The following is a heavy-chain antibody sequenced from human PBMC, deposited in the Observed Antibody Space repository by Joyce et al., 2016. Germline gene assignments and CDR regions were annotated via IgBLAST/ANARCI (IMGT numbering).Heavy chain of an antibody. J-gene: IGHJ6*03. V-gene: IGHV3-48*01. Sequence: EVQLVESGGGLVQPGGSLRLACAASGFTFSSYSMNWVRQAPGKGLEWVSYISSSSSAMYYADSVKGRFTISRDNAKNSLYLQMNSLRAEDTAVYYCARDRGSYYYFYYYMDVWGKGTTVTVSS. CDR1: GFTFSSYS. CDR2: ISSSSSAM. D-gene: IGHD3-16*01. CDR3: ARDRGSYYYFYYYMDV.